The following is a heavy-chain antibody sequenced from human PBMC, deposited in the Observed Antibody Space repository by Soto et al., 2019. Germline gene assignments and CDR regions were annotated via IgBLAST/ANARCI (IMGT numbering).Heavy chain of an antibody. D-gene: IGHD5-18*01. Sequence: GGSLRLSCAASGFTFSSYAMSWVRQAPGKGLEWVSAISGSGGSTYYADSVKGRFTISRDNSKNTLYLQMNRQRAEDRVVYCCAKSASPWIQLCYFDYWGQGALGTVSS. V-gene: IGHV3-23*01. CDR2: ISGSGGST. CDR3: AKSASPWIQLCYFDY. J-gene: IGHJ4*02. CDR1: GFTFSSYA.